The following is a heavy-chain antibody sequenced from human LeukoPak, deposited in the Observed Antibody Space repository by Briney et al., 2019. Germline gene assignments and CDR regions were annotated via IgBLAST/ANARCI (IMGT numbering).Heavy chain of an antibody. CDR2: IIPILGIA. CDR1: GGTFSSYA. D-gene: IGHD6-13*01. CDR3: ARDTTSYSSSWYDY. J-gene: IGHJ4*02. Sequence: SVKVSCKASGGTFSSYAISWVRQAPGQGLEWMGRIIPILGIANYAQKFQGRVTITADKSTSTAYMELSSLRSEDTAVYSCARDTTSYSSSWYDYWGQGTLVTVSS. V-gene: IGHV1-69*04.